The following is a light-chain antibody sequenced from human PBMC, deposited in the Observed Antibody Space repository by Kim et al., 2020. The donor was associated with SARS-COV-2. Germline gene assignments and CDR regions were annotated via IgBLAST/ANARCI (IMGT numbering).Light chain of an antibody. Sequence: DIVLTQSPATLSLSPGERATLSCRANETITTSALAWYQQKAGQAPRLLIYGTSSRSTGIADRFSGSGSGTDFTLTVSRLEPEDFAVYFSQQFASSGRTFGQGTKVDI. CDR2: GTS. CDR3: QQFASSGRT. J-gene: IGKJ1*01. CDR1: ETITTSA. V-gene: IGKV3-20*01.